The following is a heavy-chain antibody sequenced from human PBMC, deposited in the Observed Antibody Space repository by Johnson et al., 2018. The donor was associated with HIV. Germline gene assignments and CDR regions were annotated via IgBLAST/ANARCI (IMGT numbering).Heavy chain of an antibody. D-gene: IGHD3-9*01. V-gene: IGHV3-30-3*01. J-gene: IGHJ3*02. CDR2: ISSDGNNK. CDR3: ASEIVYDILTGAFDI. Sequence: QVQLVESGGGVVQPGRSLRLSCAASGFTFSNYAIHWVRQAPVKGLEWVAVISSDGNNKHYADSVKGRFSISRDNSKNTLYLQMNSLRVEDTAVYYCASEIVYDILTGAFDIWGQGTMVTVSS. CDR1: GFTFSNYA.